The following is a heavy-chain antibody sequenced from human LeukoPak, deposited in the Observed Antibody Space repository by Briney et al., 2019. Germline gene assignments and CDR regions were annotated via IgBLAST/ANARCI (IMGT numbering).Heavy chain of an antibody. D-gene: IGHD5-18*01. V-gene: IGHV1-69*05. CDR3: ARGLDASMETAYDY. CDR2: IIPIFGTS. CDR1: GGSFNAYA. J-gene: IGHJ4*02. Sequence: SVKVSCKASGGSFNAYAISWVRQAPGQGLEWMGGIIPIFGTSNYAQKLQGRVTISTDESTSTAYMEVSSLRSEDTAIYYCARGLDASMETAYDYWGREPWSPSPQ.